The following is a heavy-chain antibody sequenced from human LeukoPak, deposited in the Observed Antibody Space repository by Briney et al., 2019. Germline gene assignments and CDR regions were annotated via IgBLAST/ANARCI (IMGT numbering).Heavy chain of an antibody. J-gene: IGHJ4*02. CDR2: IYHSGST. CDR1: GGSISSGGYY. CDR3: ARFLEWLLPDY. D-gene: IGHD3-3*01. Sequence: PSQTLSLTCTVSGGSISSGGYYWSWIRQPPGKGLEWIGYIYHSGSTYYNPSLKSRVTISVDRSKNQFSLKLSSVTAADTAVYYCARFLEWLLPDYWGQGTLVTVSS. V-gene: IGHV4-30-2*01.